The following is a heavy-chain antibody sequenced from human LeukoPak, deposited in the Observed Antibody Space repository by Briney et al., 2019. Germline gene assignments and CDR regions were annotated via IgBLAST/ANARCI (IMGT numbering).Heavy chain of an antibody. V-gene: IGHV1-69*06. CDR1: GGTFSSYA. CDR3: ARHLSSGWLFDY. D-gene: IGHD6-19*01. Sequence: SVKVSCKASGGTFSSYAISWVRQAPGQGLEWMEGIIPIFGTANYAQKFQGRVTITADKSTSTAYMELSSLRSEDTAVYYCARHLSSGWLFDYWGQGTLDTVSS. J-gene: IGHJ4*02. CDR2: IIPIFGTA.